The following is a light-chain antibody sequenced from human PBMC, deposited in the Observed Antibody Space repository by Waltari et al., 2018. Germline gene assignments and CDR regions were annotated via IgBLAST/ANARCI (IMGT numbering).Light chain of an antibody. CDR3: QQRADWPPYT. Sequence: ETVLTQSPANTSLSPGETVTLSCRASQSINNWLAWYQQRPGQPPRLLIYDASARATGIPARFSGSGSGTDFTLTISSLEPEDCAVYYCQQRADWPPYTFGQGTKLEI. V-gene: IGKV3-11*01. J-gene: IGKJ2*01. CDR1: QSINNW. CDR2: DAS.